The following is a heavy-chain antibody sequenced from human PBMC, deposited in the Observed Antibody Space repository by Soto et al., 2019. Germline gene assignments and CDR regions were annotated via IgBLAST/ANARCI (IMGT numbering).Heavy chain of an antibody. V-gene: IGHV3-7*05. CDR3: ARVKYCSSTSCYVVASNDAFDI. J-gene: IGHJ3*02. D-gene: IGHD2-2*01. CDR1: GFTFSSYW. CDR2: IKQDGSEK. Sequence: EVQLVESGGGLVQPGGSLRLSCAASGFTFSSYWMSWVRQAPGKGLEWVANIKQDGSEKYYVDSVKGRFTISRDNAKNSLYLQMNSLRAEDTAVYYCARVKYCSSTSCYVVASNDAFDIWGQGTMVTVSS.